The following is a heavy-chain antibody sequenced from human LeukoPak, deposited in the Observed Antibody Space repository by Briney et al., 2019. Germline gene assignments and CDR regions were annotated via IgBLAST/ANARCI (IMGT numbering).Heavy chain of an antibody. D-gene: IGHD1-1*01. V-gene: IGHV4-59*12. CDR2: IYYSGST. CDR1: GGSISSYY. J-gene: IGHJ4*02. Sequence: SETLSLTCTVSGGSISSYYWSWIRQPPGKGLEWIGYIYYSGSTNYNPSLKSRVTISVDTSKNQFSLKLSSVTAADTAVYYCARLSGRGTHYWGQGTLVTVSS. CDR3: ARLSGRGTHY.